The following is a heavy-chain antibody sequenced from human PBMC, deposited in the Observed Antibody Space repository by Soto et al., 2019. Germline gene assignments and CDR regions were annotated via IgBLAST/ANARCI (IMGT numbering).Heavy chain of an antibody. J-gene: IGHJ3*02. V-gene: IGHV3-49*03. CDR3: TRNRDYDYIWGSRAMGAFDI. Sequence: PGGSLRLSCTASGFTFGDYAMSWFRQAPGKGLEWVGFIRSKAYGGTTEYAASVKGRFTISRDDSKSIAYLQMNSLKTEDTAVYYCTRNRDYDYIWGSRAMGAFDIWGQGTMVTVSS. D-gene: IGHD3-16*01. CDR2: IRSKAYGGTT. CDR1: GFTFGDYA.